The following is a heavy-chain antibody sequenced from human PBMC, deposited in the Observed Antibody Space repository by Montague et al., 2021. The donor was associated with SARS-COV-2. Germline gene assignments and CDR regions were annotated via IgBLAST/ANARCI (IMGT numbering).Heavy chain of an antibody. Sequence: SETLSLTCTVSGGSISSYYWSWIRQPPGRGLQWIGHISYTGSTYYNPSLKSRVSISVDTSKNQLSLKLSSVTAADTAVYYCAREGLQDSIGYYGLDVWGQGTTVTVS. J-gene: IGHJ6*02. CDR3: AREGLQDSIGYYGLDV. D-gene: IGHD4-11*01. CDR2: ISYTGST. V-gene: IGHV4-59*12. CDR1: GGSISSYY.